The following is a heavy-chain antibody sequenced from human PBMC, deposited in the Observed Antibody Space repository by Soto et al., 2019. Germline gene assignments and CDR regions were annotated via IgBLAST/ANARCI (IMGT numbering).Heavy chain of an antibody. CDR2: IYYSGST. Sequence: SETVSLTCTVSGGSISSSSYYWGWIRQPPGKGLEWIGSIYYSGSTYYNPSLKSRVTISVDTSKNQFSLKLSSVTAADTAVYYCASQGALGYYYGMDVWGQGTTVTVSS. J-gene: IGHJ6*02. CDR1: GGSISSSSYY. D-gene: IGHD3-16*01. V-gene: IGHV4-39*01. CDR3: ASQGALGYYYGMDV.